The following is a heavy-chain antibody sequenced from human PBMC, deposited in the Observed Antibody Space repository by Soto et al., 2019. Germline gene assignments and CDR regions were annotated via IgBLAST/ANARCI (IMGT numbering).Heavy chain of an antibody. Sequence: ASVKVSCKASGGTFSSYAISWVRQAPGQGLEWMGGIIPIFGTANYAQKFQGRVTITADESTSTAYMELSSLRSEDTAVYYCARDALGYCSGGSCYSPTDYYYGMDVWGQGTTVTVSS. V-gene: IGHV1-69*13. CDR3: ARDALGYCSGGSCYSPTDYYYGMDV. CDR1: GGTFSSYA. J-gene: IGHJ6*02. D-gene: IGHD2-15*01. CDR2: IIPIFGTA.